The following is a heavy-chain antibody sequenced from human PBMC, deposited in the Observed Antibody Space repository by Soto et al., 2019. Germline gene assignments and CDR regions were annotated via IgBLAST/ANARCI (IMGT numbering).Heavy chain of an antibody. CDR2: IIPIFGTA. Sequence: QVQLVQSGAEVKKPGSSVKVSCKASGGTFSSYAISWVRQAPGQGLEWMGGIIPIFGTANYAQKFQGRVTITADESTSTAYMELGSLRSEDTAVYYCARDPPLDVVVPAERWEYYYYGLAVWGQGNTVTVSS. V-gene: IGHV1-69*01. CDR1: GGTFSSYA. D-gene: IGHD2-2*01. CDR3: ARDPPLDVVVPAERWEYYYYGLAV. J-gene: IGHJ6*02.